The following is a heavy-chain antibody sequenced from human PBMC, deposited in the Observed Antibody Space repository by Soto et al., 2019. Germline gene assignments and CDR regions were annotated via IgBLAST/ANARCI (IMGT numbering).Heavy chain of an antibody. V-gene: IGHV1-2*02. CDR3: ARERYQVISDGMDV. CDR1: GYTFTGSY. D-gene: IGHD2-2*01. CDR2: INPETGGT. J-gene: IGHJ6*02. Sequence: QVQLVQSGADVKTPGASVRVSCKASGYTFTGSYVHWVREAPGEGHEWMGWINPETGGTSYAQKFQGRVTLSRDTSINTAYLELSRLRFDDAGVYFCARERYQVISDGMDVWGQGTTVTVSS.